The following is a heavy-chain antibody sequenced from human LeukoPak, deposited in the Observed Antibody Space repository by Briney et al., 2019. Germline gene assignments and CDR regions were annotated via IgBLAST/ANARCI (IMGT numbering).Heavy chain of an antibody. CDR1: GFTFSSYS. Sequence: PGGSLRLSCAASGFTFSSYSMNWVRQAPGKGLEWVSYISSSSSTIYYADSVKGRFTISRDNAKNSLYLQMSSLRAEDTAVYYCARDRSSSGSKGDYWGQGTLVTVSS. D-gene: IGHD6-19*01. V-gene: IGHV3-48*01. CDR3: ARDRSSSGSKGDY. J-gene: IGHJ4*02. CDR2: ISSSSSTI.